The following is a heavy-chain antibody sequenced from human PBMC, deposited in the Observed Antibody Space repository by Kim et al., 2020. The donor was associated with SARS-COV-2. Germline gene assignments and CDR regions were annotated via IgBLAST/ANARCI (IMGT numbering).Heavy chain of an antibody. CDR2: ISAYTGNT. CDR1: GYTFTSYG. V-gene: IGHV1-18*01. Sequence: ASVKVSCKASGYTFTSYGISWVRQAPGQGLEWMGWISAYTGNTNYAQKLQGRVTMTTDTSTSTAYMELRSLRSDDTAVYYCARALWFGDRGWFDPWGQGTLVTVSS. D-gene: IGHD3-10*01. CDR3: ARALWFGDRGWFDP. J-gene: IGHJ5*02.